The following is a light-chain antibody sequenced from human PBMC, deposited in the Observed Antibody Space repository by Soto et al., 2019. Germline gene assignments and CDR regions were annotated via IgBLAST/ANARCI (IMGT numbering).Light chain of an antibody. CDR1: QDVSQW. V-gene: IGKV1-5*03. CDR3: QQYDSDSYT. J-gene: IGKJ2*01. Sequence: DIQMTQSPSTLSASVGDRVIITCRASQDVSQWLAWYQQKPGKAPKLLIYKASQLESGVPSRFSGRGSGTEFTLTIRDLQPDDFATYFCQQYDSDSYTFGQGTKVDIK. CDR2: KAS.